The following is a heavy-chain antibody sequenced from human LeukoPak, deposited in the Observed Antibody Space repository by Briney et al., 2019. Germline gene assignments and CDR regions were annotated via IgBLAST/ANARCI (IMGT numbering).Heavy chain of an antibody. CDR2: IYSGGST. CDR1: GFTVSSNY. CDR3: ARNLDYYYMDV. V-gene: IGHV3-66*02. J-gene: IGHJ6*03. Sequence: GGSLRLSCAASGFTVSSNYMSWVRQAPGKGLEWVSVIYSGGSTYYADSVKGRFTISRDNSKNTLYLQMNSLRAEDTAVYYCARNLDYYYMDVSSKGTTVTVSS.